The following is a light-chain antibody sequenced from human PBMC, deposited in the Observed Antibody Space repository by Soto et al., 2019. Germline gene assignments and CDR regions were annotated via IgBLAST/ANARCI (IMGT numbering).Light chain of an antibody. Sequence: QSARTQPASVSGSPGQSITISCTGTSSDVGSYNLVSWYQQHPGKAPKLMIYEGSKRPSGVSNRFSGSKSGYTASLTISGLQAEDEADYYCCSYAGSGTLVFGGGTQLTVL. J-gene: IGLJ3*02. V-gene: IGLV2-23*01. CDR1: SSDVGSYNL. CDR2: EGS. CDR3: CSYAGSGTLV.